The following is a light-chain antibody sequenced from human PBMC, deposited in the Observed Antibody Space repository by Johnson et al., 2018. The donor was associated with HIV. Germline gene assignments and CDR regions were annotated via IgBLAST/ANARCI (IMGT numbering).Light chain of an antibody. CDR1: SSNIGSNY. V-gene: IGLV1-51*01. J-gene: IGLJ1*01. CDR2: DNN. Sequence: QPALTQPPSVSAAPGQKVTISCSGSSSNIGSNYVSWYQQLPGTAPKLLIYDNNKRPSGIPDRFSGSKSGTSATLGITGLQTGDEADYYCGTWDSSLSVVFGTGTKVTVL. CDR3: GTWDSSLSVV.